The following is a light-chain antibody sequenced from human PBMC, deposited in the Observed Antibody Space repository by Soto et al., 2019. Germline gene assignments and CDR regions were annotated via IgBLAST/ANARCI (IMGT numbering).Light chain of an antibody. CDR3: HQYGTYPQT. J-gene: IGKJ1*01. CDR1: ESINRW. CDR2: EAS. Sequence: DIHMTQSPSTLSASVGDRVTITCRASESINRWLAWYQQKPGKAPKFLIYEASDLQSGVPSRFSGSGSGTEFTLTISSLQPDDFAPYYCHQYGTYPQTFGQGTKVEVK. V-gene: IGKV1-5*03.